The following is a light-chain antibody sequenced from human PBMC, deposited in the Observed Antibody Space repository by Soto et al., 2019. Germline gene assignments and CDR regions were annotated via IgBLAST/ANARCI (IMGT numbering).Light chain of an antibody. V-gene: IGKV3-11*01. CDR3: KQRRNWPLT. CDR2: GAY. CDR1: QSVSNNY. Sequence: EIVLTQSPGTLSLSPGERATLSCRASQSVSNNYLAWYQQKPGQAPRLLIYGAYTRATGIQARFSGSGSGTDFTLTIRSLEPEDFALYYCKQRRNWPLTFGQGTRLEIK. J-gene: IGKJ5*01.